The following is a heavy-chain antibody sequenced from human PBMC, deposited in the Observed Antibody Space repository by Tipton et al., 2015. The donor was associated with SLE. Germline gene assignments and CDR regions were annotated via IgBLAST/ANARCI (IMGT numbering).Heavy chain of an antibody. CDR1: GGSISNYY. D-gene: IGHD6-13*01. V-gene: IGHV4-59*07. J-gene: IGHJ4*02. CDR3: ARGWGSWPYNFDY. CDR2: MYDSGST. Sequence: TLSLTCTVSGGSISNYYWSWIRQPPGKGLEWIGYMYDSGSTNYNPSLKSRVTISVDTSKNQFSLKLSSVTAADTAVYYCARGWGSWPYNFDYWGQGTLVTASS.